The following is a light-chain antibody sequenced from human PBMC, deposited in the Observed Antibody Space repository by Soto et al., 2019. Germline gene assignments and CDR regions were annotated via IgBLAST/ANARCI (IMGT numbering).Light chain of an antibody. CDR2: AAS. CDR1: RSISRY. Sequence: DIQMTQSPSSLSASVGDRVNMTCRASRSISRYLSWYQQKPGKAPNLLIYAASSLQSGVPSRFSGAGFGTDFTLTIANLHPEDFAIYYCKQSYSTQWTFGQGTKVDI. CDR3: KQSYSTQWT. J-gene: IGKJ1*01. V-gene: IGKV1-39*01.